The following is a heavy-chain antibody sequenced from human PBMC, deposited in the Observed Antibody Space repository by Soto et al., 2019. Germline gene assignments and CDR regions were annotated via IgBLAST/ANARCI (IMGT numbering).Heavy chain of an antibody. CDR1: GGSIRNKGAN. V-gene: IGHV4-39*01. CDR2: IYYTGST. CDR3: ATHTSGSRNGPHA. D-gene: IGHD1-26*01. Sequence: KLSETLSLTCTVSGGSIRNKGANWGWIRQPPGKGLEWIGSIYYTGSTYYNPSLQSRVTISIDTSKNQYSLHLNSVAAADTAIYYCATHTSGSRNGPHAWGQGTQVTVSS. J-gene: IGHJ5*02.